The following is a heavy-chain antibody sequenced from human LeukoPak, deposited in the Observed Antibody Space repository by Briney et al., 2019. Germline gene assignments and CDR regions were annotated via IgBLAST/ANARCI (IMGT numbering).Heavy chain of an antibody. J-gene: IGHJ6*02. Sequence: PSETLSLTCAVSGGSISSSNWWSWVRQPPGKGLEWIGEIYHSGSTNYNPSLKSRVTISVDKSKNQFSLKLSSVTAADTAVYYCARVPHTIFPPGRYYYGVDVWGQGTTVTVSS. CDR3: ARVPHTIFPPGRYYYGVDV. CDR2: IYHSGST. CDR1: GGSISSSNW. V-gene: IGHV4-4*02. D-gene: IGHD3-3*01.